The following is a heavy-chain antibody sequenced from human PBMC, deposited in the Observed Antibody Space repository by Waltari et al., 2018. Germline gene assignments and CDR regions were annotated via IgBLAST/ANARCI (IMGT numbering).Heavy chain of an antibody. D-gene: IGHD6-19*01. Sequence: EVQLLESGGGLVQPGGSLRLSCAASGFPFSSYAMSWVRQAPGKGLEWVSDISGSGGSTYYADSVKGRFTISRDNSKNTLYLQMNSLRAEDTAVYYCAKGRAGPYYFDYWGQGTLVTVSS. J-gene: IGHJ4*02. CDR1: GFPFSSYA. CDR2: ISGSGGST. CDR3: AKGRAGPYYFDY. V-gene: IGHV3-23*01.